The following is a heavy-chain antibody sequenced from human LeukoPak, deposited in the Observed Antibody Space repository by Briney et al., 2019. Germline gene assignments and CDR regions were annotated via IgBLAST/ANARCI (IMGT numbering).Heavy chain of an antibody. CDR1: GFTFSNYA. Sequence: PGGSLRLSCAASGFTFSNYAMSWVRQAPGKGLEWVSAISGSGGSTYYADSVKGRFTISRDNSKNTLYLQMNSLRAEDTAVYCCARGDLRLGDLPPFDYWGQGTLVTVSS. CDR3: ARGDLRLGDLPPFDY. V-gene: IGHV3-23*01. CDR2: ISGSGGST. D-gene: IGHD3-16*01. J-gene: IGHJ4*02.